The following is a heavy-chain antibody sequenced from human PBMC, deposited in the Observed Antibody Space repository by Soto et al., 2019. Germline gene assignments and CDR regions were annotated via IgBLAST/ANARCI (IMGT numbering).Heavy chain of an antibody. CDR3: AKSPSLEDYYGMDV. CDR2: ISYDGNNK. Sequence: GGAVRRSCVASGFTFSNYGMHWVRQAPGKGLEWVAVISYDGNNKYYADSVKGRFTISRDNSKNTLFLQMNNPRGEDTAVYYCAKSPSLEDYYGMDVWGQGTTVTVSS. D-gene: IGHD2-2*01. J-gene: IGHJ6*02. V-gene: IGHV3-30*18. CDR1: GFTFSNYG.